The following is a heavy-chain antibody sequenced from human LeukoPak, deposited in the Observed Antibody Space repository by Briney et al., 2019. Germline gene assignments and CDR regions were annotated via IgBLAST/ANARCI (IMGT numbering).Heavy chain of an antibody. CDR1: GGSISSSNW. Sequence: SETLSLTCAVSGGSISSSNWWSWVRQPPGKGLEWIGEIYHSGSTNYNPSLKSRVTISVDKSKNQFSLKLSSVTAADTAVYYCAREGERRGYSYGFQLDYWGQGTLVTVSS. CDR3: AREGERRGYSYGFQLDY. V-gene: IGHV4-4*02. CDR2: IYHSGST. D-gene: IGHD5-18*01. J-gene: IGHJ4*02.